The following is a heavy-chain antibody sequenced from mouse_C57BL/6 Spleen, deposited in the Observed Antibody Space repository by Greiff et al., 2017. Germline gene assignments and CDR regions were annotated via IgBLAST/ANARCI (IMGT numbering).Heavy chain of an antibody. CDR2: INPGSGGT. Sequence: VKLMESGAELVRPGTSVKVSCKASGYAFTNYLIEWVKQRPGQGLEWIGVINPGSGGTNYNEKFKGKATLTADKSSSTAYMQLSSLTSEDSAVYFCARGRDYYAMDEGGQGNSVNVSS. D-gene: IGHD3-3*01. CDR3: ARGRDYYAMDE. V-gene: IGHV1-54*01. J-gene: IGHJ4*01. CDR1: GYAFTNYL.